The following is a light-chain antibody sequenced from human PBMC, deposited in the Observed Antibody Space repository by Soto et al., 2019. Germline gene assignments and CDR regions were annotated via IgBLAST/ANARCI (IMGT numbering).Light chain of an antibody. CDR1: QSVSSN. CDR3: QQSNNWFT. CDR2: GAS. J-gene: IGKJ3*01. V-gene: IGKV3-15*01. Sequence: EIVMTQSPATLSVSPGERATLSCRASQSVSSNLAWYQQKPGQAPRLLIYGASTRATGIPARFSGSGSGTEFTLTISSLQSEDFEVYYCQQSNNWFTFGPGTKVDIK.